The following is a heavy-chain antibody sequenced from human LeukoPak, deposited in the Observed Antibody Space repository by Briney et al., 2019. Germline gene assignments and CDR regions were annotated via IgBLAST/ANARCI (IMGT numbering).Heavy chain of an antibody. CDR2: INHSGST. CDR1: GGSFSGYY. CDR3: ARLVRGGSWYRDPLLPFDY. V-gene: IGHV4-34*01. J-gene: IGHJ4*02. D-gene: IGHD6-13*01. Sequence: SETLSLTCAVYGGSFSGYYWSWIRQPPGKGLEWIGEINHSGSTNYNPSLKSRVTISVDTSKNQFSLKLSSVTAADTAVYYCARLVRGGSWYRDPLLPFDYWGQGTLVTVSS.